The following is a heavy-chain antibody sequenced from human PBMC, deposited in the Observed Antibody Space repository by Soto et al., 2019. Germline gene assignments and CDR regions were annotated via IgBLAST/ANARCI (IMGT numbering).Heavy chain of an antibody. J-gene: IGHJ1*01. V-gene: IGHV3-53*01. CDR1: GFTVSSNY. Sequence: EVPPVESGGGLIQPGGSLRLSCAASGFTVSSNYMGWVRQAPGKGLEYVSVVYSAGNTYYADSVKGRFTISRDSSEHTLFLQMNSLRAEDTAVYFCARAVGSSGGWAKYFHHWGQGTLVTVSS. CDR2: VYSAGNT. D-gene: IGHD6-19*01. CDR3: ARAVGSSGGWAKYFHH.